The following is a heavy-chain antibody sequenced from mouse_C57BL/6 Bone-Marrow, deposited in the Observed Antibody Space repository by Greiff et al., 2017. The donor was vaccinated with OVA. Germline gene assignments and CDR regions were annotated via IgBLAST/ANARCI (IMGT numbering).Heavy chain of an antibody. Sequence: QVQLQQSGAELVRPGTSVKVSCKASGYAFTNYLIEWVKQRPGQGLEWIGVINPGSGGTNYNEKFKGKATPTADKSSSTAYMQLSSLTSEDSAVYFCARRDYYGSSWSAYWGQGTLVTVSA. CDR3: ARRDYYGSSWSAY. CDR2: INPGSGGT. D-gene: IGHD1-1*01. J-gene: IGHJ3*01. V-gene: IGHV1-54*01. CDR1: GYAFTNYL.